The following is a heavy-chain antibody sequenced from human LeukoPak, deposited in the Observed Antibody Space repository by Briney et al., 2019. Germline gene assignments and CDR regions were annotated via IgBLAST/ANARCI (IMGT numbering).Heavy chain of an antibody. Sequence: PGGSLRLSCAASGFTSSSYSMNWVRQAPGKGLEWVSSISSSSSYIYYADSVKGRFTISRDNAKNSLYLQMNSLRAEDTAVYYCARAARGASCFDYWGQGTLVTVSS. CDR2: ISSSSSYI. J-gene: IGHJ4*02. D-gene: IGHD2-2*01. V-gene: IGHV3-21*01. CDR3: ARAARGASCFDY. CDR1: GFTSSSYS.